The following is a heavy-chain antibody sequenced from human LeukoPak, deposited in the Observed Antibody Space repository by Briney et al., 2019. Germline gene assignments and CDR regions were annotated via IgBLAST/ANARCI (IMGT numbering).Heavy chain of an antibody. CDR3: AKDRCSSTSCYFY. CDR1: GFTFSSYG. V-gene: IGHV3-30*02. J-gene: IGHJ4*02. Sequence: GGSLRLSCAASGFTFSSYGMHWVRQAPGKGLEWVAFIRYDGSNKYYADSVKGRFTISRDNTKNTLYLQMNSLRAEDTAVYYCAKDRCSSTSCYFYWGQGTLVTVSS. D-gene: IGHD2-2*01. CDR2: IRYDGSNK.